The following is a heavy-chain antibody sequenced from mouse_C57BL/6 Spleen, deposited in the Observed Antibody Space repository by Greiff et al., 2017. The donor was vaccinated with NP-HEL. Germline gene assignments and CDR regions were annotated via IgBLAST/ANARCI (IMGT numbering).Heavy chain of an antibody. V-gene: IGHV10-3*01. J-gene: IGHJ4*01. Sequence: EADGGLVQPKGSLKLSCAASGFTFNTYAMHWVRQAPGKGLEWVARIRSKSSNYATYYADSVKDRFTISRDDSQSMLYLQMNNLKTEDTAMYYCVRGGYSNYVLYAMDYWGQGTSVTVSS. CDR2: IRSKSSNYAT. CDR3: VRGGYSNYVLYAMDY. D-gene: IGHD2-5*01. CDR1: GFTFNTYA.